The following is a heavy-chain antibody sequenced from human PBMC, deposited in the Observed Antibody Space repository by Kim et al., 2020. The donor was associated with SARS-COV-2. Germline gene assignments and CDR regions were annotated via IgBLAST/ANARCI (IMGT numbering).Heavy chain of an antibody. Sequence: ESLKISCKGSGYSFTRHWIGWVRQMPGKGLEWMAIIYPGDSDTRYSPSFQGQVTISADKSINTAYLQWSSLKASDTAIYYCTRQQESATAIDYWGQGTLVTVSS. CDR3: TRQQESATAIDY. CDR2: IYPGDSDT. CDR1: GYSFTRHW. J-gene: IGHJ4*02. D-gene: IGHD2-15*01. V-gene: IGHV5-51*01.